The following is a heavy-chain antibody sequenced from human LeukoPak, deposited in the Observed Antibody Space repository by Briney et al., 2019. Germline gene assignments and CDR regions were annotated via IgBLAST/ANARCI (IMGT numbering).Heavy chain of an antibody. CDR2: IYYSVST. CDR3: ARDTHSGYDGY. Sequence: SQTLSLTCTVSGGSISSGDYYWSWIRQPPGKGLEWIGYIYYSVSTYYNPSLKSRVTISVDTSKNQFSLKLSSVTAADTAVYYCARDTHSGYDGYWGQGTLVTVSS. CDR1: GGSISSGDYY. V-gene: IGHV4-30-4*01. J-gene: IGHJ4*02. D-gene: IGHD5-12*01.